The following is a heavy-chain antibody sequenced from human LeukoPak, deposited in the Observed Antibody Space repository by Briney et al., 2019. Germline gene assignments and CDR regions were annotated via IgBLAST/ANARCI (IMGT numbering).Heavy chain of an antibody. CDR1: GLTFSSYA. J-gene: IGHJ4*02. CDR3: ARGDLSGYSYGYGGYYFDY. Sequence: GGSLRLSCAASGLTFSSYAMSWVRQAPGKGLEWVSVISGSGGNTYYADSVKGRFTISRDNSKNTLYLQMNSLRAEDTAVYYCARGDLSGYSYGYGGYYFDYWGQGTLVTVTS. V-gene: IGHV3-23*01. D-gene: IGHD5-18*01. CDR2: ISGSGGNT.